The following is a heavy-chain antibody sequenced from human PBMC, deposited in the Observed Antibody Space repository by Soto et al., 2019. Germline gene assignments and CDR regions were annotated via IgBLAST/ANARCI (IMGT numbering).Heavy chain of an antibody. V-gene: IGHV4-31*03. Sequence: QVQLQESGPGLVKPSQTVSLTCTVSGGSISSGGYYWYWIRHHPGKGLEWIGHTHFTGSTYNPSLKSRVTIPADTSNNQFSLRLTSVTAADTAVYYCASGGRDTVTGDYWGQGTLVTVSS. D-gene: IGHD4-17*01. CDR2: THFTGST. J-gene: IGHJ4*02. CDR3: ASGGRDTVTGDY. CDR1: GGSISSGGYY.